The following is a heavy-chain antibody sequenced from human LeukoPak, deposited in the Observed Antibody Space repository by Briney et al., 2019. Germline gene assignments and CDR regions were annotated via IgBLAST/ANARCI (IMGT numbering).Heavy chain of an antibody. CDR3: ARARYYYGSGSYPLDSNFDC. V-gene: IGHV4-31*03. J-gene: IGHJ4*02. CDR1: VGSISGGGYY. D-gene: IGHD3-10*01. Sequence: PSETLSLTTTVSVGSISGGGYYWSWIRQHPGKGLEWIGYIYYSGSTYYNPSLKGRVNISVDTSKNQFSLKLSFVTAADTAVYYCARARYYYGSGSYPLDSNFDCWGQGTLVTVAS. CDR2: IYYSGST.